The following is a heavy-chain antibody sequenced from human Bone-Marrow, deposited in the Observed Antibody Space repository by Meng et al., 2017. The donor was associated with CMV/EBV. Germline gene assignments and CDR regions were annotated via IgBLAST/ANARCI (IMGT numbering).Heavy chain of an antibody. D-gene: IGHD3-22*01. V-gene: IGHV3-48*03. J-gene: IGHJ3*02. CDR1: GFTFSSYE. CDR3: ARDRYYDSSWKPAFEI. Sequence: GGSLRLSCAASGFTFSSYEMNWVRQAPGKGLEWVSYISSSGSTIYYADSVKGRFTISRDNAKNSLYLQMNSLRAEDTAVYYCARDRYYDSSWKPAFEIWGQGTMVTVSS. CDR2: ISSSGSTI.